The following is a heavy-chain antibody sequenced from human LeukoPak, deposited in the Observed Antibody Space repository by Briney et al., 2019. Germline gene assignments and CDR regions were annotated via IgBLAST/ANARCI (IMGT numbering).Heavy chain of an antibody. CDR3: ARAEYCSSTSCSAAHYYYYYMDV. J-gene: IGHJ6*03. Sequence: GGSLRLSCAASGFTFSSYAMHWVRQAPGKGLEWVAVISYDGSNKYYADSVKGRFTISRDNSKNTLYLQMNSLRAEDTAVYYCARAEYCSSTSCSAAHYYYYYMDVWGKGTTVTVSS. CDR1: GFTFSSYA. V-gene: IGHV3-30-3*01. CDR2: ISYDGSNK. D-gene: IGHD2-2*01.